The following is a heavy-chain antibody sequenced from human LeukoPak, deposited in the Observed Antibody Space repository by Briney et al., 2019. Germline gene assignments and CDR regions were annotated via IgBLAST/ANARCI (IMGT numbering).Heavy chain of an antibody. CDR3: ARDSGGYYNWFDP. Sequence: PGGSLRLSCAASGFSFSSYWMHWVRQAPGKGLVWVSRINSDGSSTSYADSVKGRFTISRDNAKNTLYLQMNSLRAEDTAVYYCARDSGGYYNWFDPWGQGTLVTVSS. CDR2: INSDGSST. V-gene: IGHV3-74*01. CDR1: GFSFSSYW. D-gene: IGHD3-22*01. J-gene: IGHJ5*02.